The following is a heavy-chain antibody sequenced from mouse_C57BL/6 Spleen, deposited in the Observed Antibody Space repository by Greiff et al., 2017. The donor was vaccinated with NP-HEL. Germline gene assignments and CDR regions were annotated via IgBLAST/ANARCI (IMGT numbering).Heavy chain of an antibody. CDR1: GFTFSSYA. V-gene: IGHV5-4*01. CDR2: ISDGGSYT. Sequence: EVKLMESGGGLVKPGGSLKLSCAASGFTFSSYAMSWVRQTPEKRLEWVATISDGGSYTYYPDNVKGRFTISRDNAKNNLYLQMSHLKSEDTAMYYCARDPIDSSGHFDYWGQGTTLTVSS. J-gene: IGHJ2*01. D-gene: IGHD3-2*02. CDR3: ARDPIDSSGHFDY.